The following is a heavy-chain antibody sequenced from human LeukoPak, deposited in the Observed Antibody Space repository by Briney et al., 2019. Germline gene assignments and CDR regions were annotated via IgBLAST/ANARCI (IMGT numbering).Heavy chain of an antibody. V-gene: IGHV3-33*01. CDR1: GFTFSSYG. CDR2: IWYDRSNK. Sequence: GGSLRLSCAASGFTFSSYGMHWVRQAPGKGLEWVAVIWYDRSNKYYADSVKGRFTISRDNSKNTLYLQMNSLRAEDTAVYYCARDYCSGGSCWIFDYWGQGTLVTVSS. D-gene: IGHD2-15*01. J-gene: IGHJ4*02. CDR3: ARDYCSGGSCWIFDY.